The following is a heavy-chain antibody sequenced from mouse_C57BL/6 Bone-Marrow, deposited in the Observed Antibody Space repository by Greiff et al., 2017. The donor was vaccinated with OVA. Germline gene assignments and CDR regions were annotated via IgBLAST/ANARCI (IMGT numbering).Heavy chain of an antibody. CDR2: IYPGGGYT. Sequence: VQLQQSGAELVRPGTSVKMSCKASGYTFTNYWIGWAKQRPGHGLEWIGDIYPGGGYTNSNEKFKGQATLTADKSSSTAYMQFSSLTSEDSAIYYCARGGLLFYWYFDVWGTGTTVTVSS. CDR3: ARGGLLFYWYFDV. J-gene: IGHJ1*03. V-gene: IGHV1-63*01. D-gene: IGHD2-1*01. CDR1: GYTFTNYW.